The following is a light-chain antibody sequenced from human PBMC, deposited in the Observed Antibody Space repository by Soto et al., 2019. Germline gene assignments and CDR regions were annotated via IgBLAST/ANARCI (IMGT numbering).Light chain of an antibody. V-gene: IGLV2-14*03. Sequence: QSVLTQPASVSGSPGQSITISCIGTSSDVGSYNYVSWYQHHPGKAPKLMIYDVSNRPSGVSNRFSGSKSGNTASLTISGLQADDEADYYCSSYTGSSTPYVFGTGTKLTVL. CDR1: SSDVGSYNY. CDR3: SSYTGSSTPYV. J-gene: IGLJ1*01. CDR2: DVS.